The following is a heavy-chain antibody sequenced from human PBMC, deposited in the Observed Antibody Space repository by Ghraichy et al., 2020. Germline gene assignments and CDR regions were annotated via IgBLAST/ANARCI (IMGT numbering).Heavy chain of an antibody. V-gene: IGHV4-59*08. D-gene: IGHD6-19*01. CDR3: ARHGSSGWYLGFWDY. CDR1: GGSISSYY. Sequence: SETLSLTCTVSGGSISSYYWSWIRQPPGKGLEWIGYIYYSASTNYNPSLKSRVTISVDTSKNQFSLKLSSVTAADTAVYYCARHGSSGWYLGFWDYWGQGTLVTVSS. J-gene: IGHJ4*02. CDR2: IYYSAST.